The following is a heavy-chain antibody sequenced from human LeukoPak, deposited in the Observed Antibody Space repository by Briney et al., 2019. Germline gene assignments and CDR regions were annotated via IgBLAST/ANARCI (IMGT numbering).Heavy chain of an antibody. CDR3: ARVGRSKYYGSGVDY. CDR1: GFSFSTYG. V-gene: IGHV3-33*01. D-gene: IGHD3-10*01. Sequence: GGSLRLSCAASGFSFSTYGMHWVRQAPGKGLEWVAVIWYDGSSRYYADSVKGRFTISRDNAKNSLYLQMNSLRAEDTAVYYCARVGRSKYYGSGVDYWGQGTLVTVSS. CDR2: IWYDGSSR. J-gene: IGHJ4*02.